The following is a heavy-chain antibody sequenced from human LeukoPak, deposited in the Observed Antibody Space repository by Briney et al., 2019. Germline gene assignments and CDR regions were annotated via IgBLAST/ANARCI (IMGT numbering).Heavy chain of an antibody. V-gene: IGHV1-8*01. D-gene: IGHD4-17*01. CDR1: GYTFTSYD. Sequence: GASVKVSCKASGYTFTSYDINWVRQATGQGLEWMGWMKPNSGNTGYAQKFQGRVTMTRNTSISTAYMEMSSLRSEDTAVYYCARGGVYGDYESYWGQGTLVTVSS. J-gene: IGHJ4*02. CDR2: MKPNSGNT. CDR3: ARGGVYGDYESY.